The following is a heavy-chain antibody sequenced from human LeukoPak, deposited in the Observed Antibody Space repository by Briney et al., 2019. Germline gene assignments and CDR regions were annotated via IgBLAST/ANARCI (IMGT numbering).Heavy chain of an antibody. D-gene: IGHD2-2*01. CDR1: GGTFSSYA. V-gene: IGHV1-69*04. CDR3: ARGAQALGYCSSTSCYLDY. J-gene: IGHJ4*02. CDR2: IIPILGIA. Sequence: ASVKVSCKASGGTFSSYAISWVRQAPGQGLEWMGRIIPILGIANYAQKFQGRVTITADKSTSTAYMELSSLRSEDTAVYYCARGAQALGYCSSTSCYLDYWGQGTLVTVSS.